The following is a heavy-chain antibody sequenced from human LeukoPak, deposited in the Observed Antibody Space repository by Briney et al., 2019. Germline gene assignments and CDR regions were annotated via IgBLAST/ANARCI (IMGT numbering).Heavy chain of an antibody. Sequence: GESLKIACKGSGYSFTSYWIGWVRQMPGKGLEWMGFIYPGASDTRYSPSFQGQVTISADKSISTAYLQWSSLKASDTAMYYCARRRYYYDSSGYYFDYWGQGTLVTVSS. CDR1: GYSFTSYW. V-gene: IGHV5-51*01. D-gene: IGHD3-22*01. CDR3: ARRRYYYDSSGYYFDY. CDR2: IYPGASDT. J-gene: IGHJ4*02.